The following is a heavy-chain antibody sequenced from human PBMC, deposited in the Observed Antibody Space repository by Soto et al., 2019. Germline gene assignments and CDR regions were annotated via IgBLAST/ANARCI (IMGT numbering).Heavy chain of an antibody. V-gene: IGHV1-18*01. Sequence: QVQLVQSGAEVKKPGASVKVSCKASGYTFTSYGISWVRQAPGQGLEWMGWISAYNGNTNYAQKLQGRVTMTTDTSTSKAYMELRSLRSDDTAVYYCARGLYSGYDSPTKVFDYWGQGTLVTVSS. CDR2: ISAYNGNT. CDR1: GYTFTSYG. J-gene: IGHJ4*02. D-gene: IGHD5-12*01. CDR3: ARGLYSGYDSPTKVFDY.